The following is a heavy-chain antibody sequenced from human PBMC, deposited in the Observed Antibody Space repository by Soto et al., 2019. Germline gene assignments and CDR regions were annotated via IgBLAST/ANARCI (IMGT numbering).Heavy chain of an antibody. Sequence: GGSLRLSCAASGFTFSSYAMSWVRQAPGKGLEWVSAISGSGGSTYYADSVKGRFTISRDNSKNTLYLQMNSLRAEDTAVYYCAPSGYYYVGVFDYWGQGTLVTVSS. CDR3: APSGYYYVGVFDY. CDR2: ISGSGGST. V-gene: IGHV3-23*01. D-gene: IGHD3-22*01. J-gene: IGHJ4*02. CDR1: GFTFSSYA.